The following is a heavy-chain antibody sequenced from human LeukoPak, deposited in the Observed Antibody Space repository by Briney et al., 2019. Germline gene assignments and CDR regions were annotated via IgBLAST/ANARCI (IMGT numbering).Heavy chain of an antibody. CDR2: MSGGSSSV. Sequence: GGSLRLSCAASGFTFSSYSMTWVRQAPGKGLEWVSHMSGGSSSVYYADSVKGRFTISRDNAKNSLYLQMNSLRDEDTAVYYCARKYGGYADYWGQGTLVTVS. CDR1: GFTFSSYS. V-gene: IGHV3-48*02. D-gene: IGHD5-12*01. CDR3: ARKYGGYADY. J-gene: IGHJ4*02.